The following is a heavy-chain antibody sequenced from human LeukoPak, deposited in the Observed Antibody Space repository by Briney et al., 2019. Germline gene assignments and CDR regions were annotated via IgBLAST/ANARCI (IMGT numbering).Heavy chain of an antibody. Sequence: PGGSLRLSCAASGFTFSSYWMHWVRQAPGKGLVWVSRINSDGSSTSYADSVKGRFTISRDNAKNTLYLQMNSLRAEDTAVYYCARDLGAYYYGSGSGLDYWGQGTLVTVSS. CDR2: INSDGSST. D-gene: IGHD3-10*01. CDR1: GFTFSSYW. V-gene: IGHV3-74*01. J-gene: IGHJ4*02. CDR3: ARDLGAYYYGSGSGLDY.